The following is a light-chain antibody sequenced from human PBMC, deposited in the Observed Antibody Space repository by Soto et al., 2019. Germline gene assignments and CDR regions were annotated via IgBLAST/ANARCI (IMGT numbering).Light chain of an antibody. V-gene: IGKV1-5*01. Sequence: DIQMTQSPSTLSASVGDRVTITCRASQRISSWLAWYQQKPGKAPKVLIYDASSLESGVPSRFSGSGSGTEFTLTISSLQPDDLAPFYCQQYNSYPWTFGQGTKVEIK. CDR1: QRISSW. CDR3: QQYNSYPWT. J-gene: IGKJ1*01. CDR2: DAS.